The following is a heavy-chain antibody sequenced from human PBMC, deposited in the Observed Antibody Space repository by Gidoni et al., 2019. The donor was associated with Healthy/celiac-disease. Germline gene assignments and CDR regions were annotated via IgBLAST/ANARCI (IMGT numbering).Heavy chain of an antibody. CDR2: FYCSGIT. D-gene: IGHD1-26*01. J-gene: IGHJ5*02. Sequence: QLQLQESGPGLVKTSGTMSLTCTVSGGSITSSSYYWGWIRQPQGKGLEWMGSFYCSGITYYHPSLNSLGTISVDTSKNQFSLKLSSVTAADTALYYCARHIPSFSLVGAIVSHWFDPWGQGTLVTVSS. CDR3: ARHIPSFSLVGAIVSHWFDP. CDR1: GGSITSSSYY. V-gene: IGHV4-39*01.